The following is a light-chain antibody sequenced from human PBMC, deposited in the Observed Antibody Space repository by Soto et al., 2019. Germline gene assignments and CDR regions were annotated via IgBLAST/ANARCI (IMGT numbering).Light chain of an antibody. CDR1: QSISDN. CDR2: AAS. J-gene: IGKJ2*01. V-gene: IGKV1-39*01. Sequence: EMTQSPSSLSASVGDRVTITCRASQSISDNVNWYQFQPGKAPKLLIYAASSLQTGVPSRFSGSGSGTDFALIISSLQPEDSATYYCQQSYRPPYTFGLGTKVEIK. CDR3: QQSYRPPYT.